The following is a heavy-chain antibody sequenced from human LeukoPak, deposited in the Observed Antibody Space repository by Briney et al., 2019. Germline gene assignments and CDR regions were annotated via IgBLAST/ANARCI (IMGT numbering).Heavy chain of an antibody. CDR3: ARNRDGNEFDY. D-gene: IGHD5-24*01. J-gene: IGHJ4*02. V-gene: IGHV4-61*08. Sequence: SQTLSLTCTVSGGSISSGGYYWSWIRQPPGKGLEWIGYIYNSGSTNYNPSLKSRVTISVDTSTNQFSLKLTSVTAADTAVYYCARNRDGNEFDYWGQGTLVTVSS. CDR2: IYNSGST. CDR1: GGSISSGGYY.